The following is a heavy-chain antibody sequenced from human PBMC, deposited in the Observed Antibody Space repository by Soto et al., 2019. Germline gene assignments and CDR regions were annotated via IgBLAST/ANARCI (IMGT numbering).Heavy chain of an antibody. CDR1: GFTLTNSW. Sequence: GSLRLSCAASGFTLTNSWMAWVRQAPGTGLGWVANIKGDGSETYYVDSLRGRFAISRDNAKSSLFLQMTGLRADDTAVYFCAREARPDVLRDLLIRQRAKIWGGDPSRSIGHHPYAMHVRGQATTVTVS. CDR3: AREARPDVLRDLLIRQRAKIWGGDPSRSIGHHPYAMHV. D-gene: IGHD2-21*02. CDR2: IKGDGSET. J-gene: IGHJ6*02. V-gene: IGHV3-7*03.